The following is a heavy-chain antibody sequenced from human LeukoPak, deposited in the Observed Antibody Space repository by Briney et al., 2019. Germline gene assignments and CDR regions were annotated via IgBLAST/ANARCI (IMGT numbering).Heavy chain of an antibody. J-gene: IGHJ5*02. CDR2: INPNSGGT. V-gene: IGHV1-2*02. CDR3: ARGGGFSSYGSGTYRWSDQNWFDP. CDR1: GYTFTGYY. Sequence: PLASVKVSCTSSGYTFTGYYMHWVRQAPGQGLEWMGWINPNSGGTKYTQKFQGRVTMTRDTSITTAYMELSRLRSDDTAVYYCARGGGFSSYGSGTYRWSDQNWFDPWGQGTLVTVSS. D-gene: IGHD3-10*01.